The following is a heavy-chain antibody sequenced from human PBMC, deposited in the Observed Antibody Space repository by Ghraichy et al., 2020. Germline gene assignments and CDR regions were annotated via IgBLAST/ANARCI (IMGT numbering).Heavy chain of an antibody. CDR2: IYSGGST. D-gene: IGHD2-2*01. CDR1: GFTVSSNY. V-gene: IGHV3-53*01. J-gene: IGHJ4*02. Sequence: GGSLRLSCAASGFTVSSNYMNWVRQAPGKGLEWVSVIYSGGSTYYADSVKGRFTISRDSSKNTLYLQMNSLRAEDTAVYYCARGSGYCSSITCLLPSDYWGQGTLVTVSS. CDR3: ARGSGYCSSITCLLPSDY.